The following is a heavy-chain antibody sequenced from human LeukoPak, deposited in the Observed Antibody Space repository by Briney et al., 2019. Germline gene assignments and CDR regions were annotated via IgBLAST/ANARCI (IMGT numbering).Heavy chain of an antibody. CDR1: GYTFTSYA. Sequence: ASVKVSCKASGYTFTSYAMHWVRQAPGQRLEWMGWINAGNGNTKYSQKFQGRVTITRDTSASTAYMELSSPRSEDTAVYYCARDLFLPNWFDPWGQGTLVTVSS. J-gene: IGHJ5*02. CDR2: INAGNGNT. D-gene: IGHD2/OR15-2a*01. V-gene: IGHV1-3*01. CDR3: ARDLFLPNWFDP.